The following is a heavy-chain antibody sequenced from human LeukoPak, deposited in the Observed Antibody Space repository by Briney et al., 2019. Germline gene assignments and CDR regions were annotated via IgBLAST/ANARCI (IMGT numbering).Heavy chain of an antibody. J-gene: IGHJ6*03. Sequence: APVKVSCKASGYTFTGYYMHWVRQAPGQGLEWMGWINPNSGGTNYAQKFQGRVTMTRDTSISTAYMELSRLRSDDTAVYYCAKSIAVAGVYYYYYMDVWGKGTTVTVSS. CDR2: INPNSGGT. V-gene: IGHV1-2*02. CDR3: AKSIAVAGVYYYYYMDV. D-gene: IGHD6-19*01. CDR1: GYTFTGYY.